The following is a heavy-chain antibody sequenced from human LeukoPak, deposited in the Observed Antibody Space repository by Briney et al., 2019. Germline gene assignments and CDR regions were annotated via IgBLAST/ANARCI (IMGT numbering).Heavy chain of an antibody. Sequence: SQTLSLTCTVSGGSITRGTYYWSWTRQHPGKCLEWIRYISYSGSTYYNPSLKSRFSISVDTSKNQFSLNLSSVTAADTAVYYCARGVLVWGQGTLVTVSS. CDR3: ARGVLV. V-gene: IGHV4-31*03. J-gene: IGHJ4*02. CDR1: GGSITRGTYY. CDR2: ISYSGST.